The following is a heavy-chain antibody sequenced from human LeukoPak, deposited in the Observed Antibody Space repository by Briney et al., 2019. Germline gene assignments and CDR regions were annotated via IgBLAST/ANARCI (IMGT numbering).Heavy chain of an antibody. J-gene: IGHJ4*02. Sequence: ASVKVSCKASGYTFTSYGISWVRQAPGQGLEWMGWISAYNGNTNYAQRLQGRVTMTTDTSTSTAYMELRSLRSDDTAVYYCARVLLWFGESPAYFDYWGQGTLVTVSS. CDR1: GYTFTSYG. V-gene: IGHV1-18*01. CDR3: ARVLLWFGESPAYFDY. CDR2: ISAYNGNT. D-gene: IGHD3-10*01.